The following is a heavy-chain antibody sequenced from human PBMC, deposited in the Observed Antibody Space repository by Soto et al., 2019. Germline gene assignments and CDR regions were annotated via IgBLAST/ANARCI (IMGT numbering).Heavy chain of an antibody. CDR3: ARDVAGGHSSSWYRNWFDP. V-gene: IGHV1-69*06. CDR1: GGTFSSYA. Sequence: GASVKVSCKASGGTFSSYAISWVRQAPGQGLEWMGGIIPIFGTANYAQKFQGRVTITADKSTSTAYMEPSSLRSEDTAVYYCARDVAGGHSSSWYRNWFDPWGQGTLVTVSA. J-gene: IGHJ5*02. CDR2: IIPIFGTA. D-gene: IGHD6-13*01.